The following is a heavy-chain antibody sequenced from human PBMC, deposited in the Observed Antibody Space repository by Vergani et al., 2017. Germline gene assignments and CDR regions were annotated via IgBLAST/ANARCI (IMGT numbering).Heavy chain of an antibody. CDR3: AGDSGSGLLWFGELSGWGWFDP. J-gene: IGHJ5*02. CDR2: IYYSGST. CDR1: GGSISSSSYY. Sequence: QLQLQESGPGLVKPSETLSLTCTVSGGSISSSSYYWGWIRQPPGKGLEWIGSIYYSGSTYYNPSLKRRVTISVDTSKNQLALNLSSVTAADTAVYYCAGDSGSGLLWFGELSGWGWFDPWGQGTLVTVSS. V-gene: IGHV4-39*07. D-gene: IGHD3-10*01.